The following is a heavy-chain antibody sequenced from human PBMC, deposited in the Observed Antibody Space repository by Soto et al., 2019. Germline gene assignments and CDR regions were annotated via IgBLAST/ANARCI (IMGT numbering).Heavy chain of an antibody. Sequence: ASVKVSCKASGGTFSSYTISWVRQAPGQGLEWMGRIIPILGIANYAQKFQGRVTITADKSTSTAYMELSSLRSEDTAVYYCARDHSKGVVVAATPIPINYYYYYMDVWGKGTTVTVSS. CDR1: GGTFSSYT. CDR2: IIPILGIA. D-gene: IGHD2-15*01. CDR3: ARDHSKGVVVAATPIPINYYYYYMDV. V-gene: IGHV1-69*04. J-gene: IGHJ6*03.